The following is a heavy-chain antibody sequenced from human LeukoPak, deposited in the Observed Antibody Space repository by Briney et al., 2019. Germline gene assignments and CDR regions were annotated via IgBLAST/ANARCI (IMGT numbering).Heavy chain of an antibody. D-gene: IGHD1-14*01. CDR1: GFTFSSYS. CDR2: ISSSSSYI. CDR3: ARSPETIPYYFDY. Sequence: GGSLRLSCAASGFTFSSYSMNWVRQAPGKGLEWVSSISSSSSYIYYADSVKGRFTISRDNAKNSLYLQMNSLRAEDTAVYYCARSPETIPYYFDYWGQGTLVTVSS. J-gene: IGHJ4*02. V-gene: IGHV3-21*01.